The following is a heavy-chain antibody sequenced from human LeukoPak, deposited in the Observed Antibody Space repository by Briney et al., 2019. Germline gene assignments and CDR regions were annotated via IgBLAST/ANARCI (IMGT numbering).Heavy chain of an antibody. Sequence: SVKVSCKASGGTFSSYAISRVRQAPGQGLEWMRGIIPIFGTANYAQKFQGRVTITADKSTSTAYMELSSLRSEDTAVYYCARSAVGGSSVSSYYYYMDVWGKGTTVTVSS. D-gene: IGHD6-6*01. CDR1: GGTFSSYA. CDR2: IIPIFGTA. V-gene: IGHV1-69*06. J-gene: IGHJ6*03. CDR3: ARSAVGGSSVSSYYYYMDV.